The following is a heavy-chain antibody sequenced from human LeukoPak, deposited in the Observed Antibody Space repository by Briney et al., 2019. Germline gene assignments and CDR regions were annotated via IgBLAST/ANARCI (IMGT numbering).Heavy chain of an antibody. V-gene: IGHV1-18*01. CDR1: GYTFTSYG. CDR2: ISAYNGNT. D-gene: IGHD3-10*01. CDR3: ARDLAIWDYYGSGSYYDSFDY. J-gene: IGHJ4*02. Sequence: ASVKVSCKASGYTFTSYGISWVRQAPGQGLEWMGWISAYNGNTNYAQKLQGRVTMTTGTSTSTAYMELRSLRSDDTAVYYCARDLAIWDYYGSGSYYDSFDYWGQGTLVTVSS.